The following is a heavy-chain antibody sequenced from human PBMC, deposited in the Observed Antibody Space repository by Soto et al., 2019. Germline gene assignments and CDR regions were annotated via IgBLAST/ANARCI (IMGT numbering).Heavy chain of an antibody. CDR3: ANHLGSRSYYFDY. J-gene: IGHJ4*02. CDR1: GFSFSIYA. Sequence: PGWSLRLSGAASGFSFSIYAMSWVRQAPGKGLEWVSAISGGDGSTYHADSVKGRFTISRDNSKNTLHLQMNGLRAEDTAIYSCANHLGSRSYYFDYWGRGTLVTVSS. CDR2: ISGGDGST. V-gene: IGHV3-23*01. D-gene: IGHD6-6*01.